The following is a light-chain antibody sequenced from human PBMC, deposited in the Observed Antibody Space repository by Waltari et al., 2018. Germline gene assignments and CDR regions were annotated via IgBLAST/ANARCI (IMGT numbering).Light chain of an antibody. CDR2: DNS. Sequence: QSVLTQPPSVSGAPGQGVTIPCPGSSPDPGAGHLVHWDQQLPGTAPKLLIYDNSNRPSGVPDRFSGSKSGSSASLAITGLQAEDEADYYCQSFDYRLDGSRVFGGGTKLTVL. CDR3: QSFDYRLDGSRV. V-gene: IGLV1-40*01. CDR1: SPDPGAGHL. J-gene: IGLJ3*02.